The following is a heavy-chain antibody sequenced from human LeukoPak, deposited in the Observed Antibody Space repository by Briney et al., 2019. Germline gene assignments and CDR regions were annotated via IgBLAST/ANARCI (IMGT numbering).Heavy chain of an antibody. Sequence: RGESLKISCKGSGYSLTTNWFGWVRQMPGKGLESVGIIFPGDSDTRYTPSFQGQVIISADKSTGTVYLQWSSLKASDTAMYYCARCTSGGSWYYFDYWGQGTLVTVSS. CDR3: ARCTSGGSWYYFDY. J-gene: IGHJ4*02. V-gene: IGHV5-51*01. CDR2: IFPGDSDT. D-gene: IGHD6-13*01. CDR1: GYSLTTNW.